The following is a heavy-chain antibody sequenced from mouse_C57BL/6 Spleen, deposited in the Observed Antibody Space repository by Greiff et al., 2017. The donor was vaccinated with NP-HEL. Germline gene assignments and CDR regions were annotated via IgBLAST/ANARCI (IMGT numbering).Heavy chain of an antibody. D-gene: IGHD2-1*01. CDR2: INPNNGGT. V-gene: IGHV1-18*01. J-gene: IGHJ4*01. CDR1: GYTFTDYN. CDR3: ARGPYGNYPNAMDY. Sequence: EVQLQQSGPELVKPGASVKIPCKASGYTFTDYNMDWVKQSHGKSLEWIGDINPNNGGTIYNQKFKGKATLTVDKSSSTAYMELRSLTSEDTAVYYCARGPYGNYPNAMDYWGQGTSVTVSS.